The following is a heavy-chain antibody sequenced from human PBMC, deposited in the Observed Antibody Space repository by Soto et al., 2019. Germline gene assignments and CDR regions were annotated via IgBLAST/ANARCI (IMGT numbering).Heavy chain of an antibody. D-gene: IGHD5-18*01. V-gene: IGHV3-15*01. J-gene: IGHJ4*02. Sequence: EVPLVESGGGLVKPGGSLRLSCAASGFTVSNAWMSWVRQAPGKGLEWVGRIKSKTDGGTTEYEAPVKGRFTISRDDSKITLYLQMNSLKTEDTAVYYCTRYSYGASEYWGQGTLVTVSS. CDR1: GFTVSNAW. CDR3: TRYSYGASEY. CDR2: IKSKTDGGTT.